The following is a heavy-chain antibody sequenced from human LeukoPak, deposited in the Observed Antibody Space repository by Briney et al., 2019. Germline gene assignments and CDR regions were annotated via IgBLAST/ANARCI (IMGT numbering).Heavy chain of an antibody. V-gene: IGHV3-48*01. CDR3: AKWKYSNSGIDDY. CDR1: GFTFSSYS. J-gene: IGHJ4*02. CDR2: ISSSTGII. Sequence: GGSLRLSCAASGFTFSSYSMNWVRQAPGKGLEWVSQISSSTGIIYYADSVKGRFTISRDNAKSSLYLQMNSLRAEDTAVYYCAKWKYSNSGIDDYWGQGTLVTVSS. D-gene: IGHD6-6*01.